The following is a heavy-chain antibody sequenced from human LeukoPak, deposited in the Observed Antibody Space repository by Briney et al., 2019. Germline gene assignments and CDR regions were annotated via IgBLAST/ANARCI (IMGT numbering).Heavy chain of an antibody. CDR1: GFSFSRSW. D-gene: IGHD6-19*01. CDR3: ARDRGGSGPTTTDY. V-gene: IGHV3-74*01. J-gene: IGHJ4*02. Sequence: GGSLRLSCAASGFSFSRSWMHWVRQDPGKGLVWVSRISSDGSNIIYADSVKGRFTISRDNAENTLLLQMNSLRAEDTAVYYCARDRGGSGPTTTDYWGQGTLVTVSS. CDR2: ISSDGSNI.